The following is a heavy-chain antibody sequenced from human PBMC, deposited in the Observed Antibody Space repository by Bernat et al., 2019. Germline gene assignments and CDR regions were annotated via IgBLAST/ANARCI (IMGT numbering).Heavy chain of an antibody. Sequence: EVQLVESGGGLIQPGGSLRLSCAASGLTVSSNYMSWVRQAPGKGLEWVSVIYSGDSTYYADSVKGRFTISRDNSKNTLYLQMNSLRAEDTAVYYCAKDKGDFWSGYYGGDNYDYYGMDVWGQGTTVTVSS. CDR1: GLTVSSNY. J-gene: IGHJ6*02. CDR2: IYSGDST. CDR3: AKDKGDFWSGYYGGDNYDYYGMDV. D-gene: IGHD3-3*01. V-gene: IGHV3-53*01.